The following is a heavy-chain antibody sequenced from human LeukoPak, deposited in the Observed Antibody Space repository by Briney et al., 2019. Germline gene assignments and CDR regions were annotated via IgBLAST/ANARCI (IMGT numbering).Heavy chain of an antibody. Sequence: GGPLRLSFAVSGFTFRRYWLSWVGQAPGKGRAGVGNIKEDGSGEYYVGSVEGRFPISRDNAKNSLYLQMDSLRAQDPAGNYCVRECYYGSEAGGYGYWGQGALVTVSS. CDR3: VRECYYGSEAGGYGY. J-gene: IGHJ4*02. CDR1: GFTFRRYW. D-gene: IGHD3-10*01. CDR2: IKEDGSGE. V-gene: IGHV3-7*01.